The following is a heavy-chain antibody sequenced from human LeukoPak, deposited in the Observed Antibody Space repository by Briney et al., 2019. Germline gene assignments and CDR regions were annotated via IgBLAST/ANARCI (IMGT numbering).Heavy chain of an antibody. CDR2: ISGSGGNT. V-gene: IGHV3-23*01. CDR1: GFTFSSYT. CDR3: ARVVGSEVLNERDNWFDP. Sequence: GGSLRLSCAASGFTFSSYTMSWVRQAPGKGLEWVSAISGSGGNTYYADSVKGRFTISRDNSKNTLYVQMNSLRAEDTAVYYCARVVGSEVLNERDNWFDPWGQGAQVTVSS. J-gene: IGHJ5*02. D-gene: IGHD2-15*01.